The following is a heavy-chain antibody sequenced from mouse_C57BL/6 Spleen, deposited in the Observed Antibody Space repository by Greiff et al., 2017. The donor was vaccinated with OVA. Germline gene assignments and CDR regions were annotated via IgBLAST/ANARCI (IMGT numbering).Heavy chain of an antibody. Sequence: QVQLKQPGAELVRPGSSVKLSCKASGYTFTSYWMHWVKQRPIQGLEWIGNIDPSDSETHYNQKFKDKATLTVDKSSSTAYMQLSSLTSEDSAVYYCARDSSGYGYWGQGTTLTVSS. D-gene: IGHD3-2*02. CDR1: GYTFTSYW. V-gene: IGHV1-52*01. CDR3: ARDSSGYGY. CDR2: IDPSDSET. J-gene: IGHJ2*01.